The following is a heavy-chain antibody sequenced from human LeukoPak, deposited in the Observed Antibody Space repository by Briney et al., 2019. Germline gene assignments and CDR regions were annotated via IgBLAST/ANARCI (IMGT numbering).Heavy chain of an antibody. CDR2: ISSSSSYI. V-gene: IGHV3-21*01. CDR3: ARDSERYRSSWLIFDP. J-gene: IGHJ5*02. D-gene: IGHD6-13*01. Sequence: GGSLRLSCAASGFTFSSYSMNWVRQAPGKGLEWVSSISSSSSYIYYADSVKGRFTISRDNAKNSLYLQMNSLRAEDTAVYYCARDSERYRSSWLIFDPWGQGTLVTVSS. CDR1: GFTFSSYS.